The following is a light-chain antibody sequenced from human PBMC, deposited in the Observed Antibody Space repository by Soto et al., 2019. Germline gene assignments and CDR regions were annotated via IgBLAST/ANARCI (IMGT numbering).Light chain of an antibody. CDR3: QQYTAWPLT. CDR2: SAS. J-gene: IGKJ4*01. Sequence: DIGVTQSRATLSVSPGEGATRTCRTSQSVHSNLAWYQKKPGQAPRLLIHSASSRATGVPGRFSGSGSGADYTLTIRSLQSEDIGVYYCQQYTAWPLTFGGGTKVEIK. V-gene: IGKV3-15*01. CDR1: QSVHSN.